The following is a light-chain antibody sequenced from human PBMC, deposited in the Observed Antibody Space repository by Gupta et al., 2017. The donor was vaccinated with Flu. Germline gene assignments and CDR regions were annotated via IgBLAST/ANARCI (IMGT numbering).Light chain of an antibody. V-gene: IGKV1-17*01. CDR2: TAS. CDR1: QGIRND. J-gene: IGKJ4*01. Sequence: PSSLSASVGDRVTITCRSSQGIRNDLGWFQQRPGKAPKRLIYTASSLQSGVPSRISGSGSGTEFTLTISSLQPDDFATYYCRQHNSYPLTFGGGTKVEIK. CDR3: RQHNSYPLT.